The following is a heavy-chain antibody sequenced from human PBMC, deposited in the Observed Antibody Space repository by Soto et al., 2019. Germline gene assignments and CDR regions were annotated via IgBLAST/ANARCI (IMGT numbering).Heavy chain of an antibody. CDR2: IWYDGSSQ. V-gene: IGHV3-33*01. D-gene: IGHD4-4*01. J-gene: IGHJ6*02. CDR3: ARDTYSNWFYYYYGMDV. CDR1: GFNFRNHG. Sequence: LRLSCAASGFNFRNHGMHWVRQAPGKGLGWVAVIWYDGSSQNYADSVKGRFTISRDNRENTLYLQMNSLGAEATAVYYCARDTYSNWFYYYYGMDVWGQGTTVTVSS.